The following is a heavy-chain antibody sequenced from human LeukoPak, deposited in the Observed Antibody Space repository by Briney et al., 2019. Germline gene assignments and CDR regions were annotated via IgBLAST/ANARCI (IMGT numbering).Heavy chain of an antibody. D-gene: IGHD5-12*01. CDR2: IYHSGST. V-gene: IGHV4-4*02. J-gene: IGHJ4*02. Sequence: PSETLSLTCAVSGGSISSNNWWNWVRQPPGQGLEWIGEIYHSGSTNYSPSLKSRVTISVDTSKNQFSLRLSSVTAADTAVYYCARVTGYMVEDYFDYWGQGTLVTVSS. CDR1: GGSISSNNW. CDR3: ARVTGYMVEDYFDY.